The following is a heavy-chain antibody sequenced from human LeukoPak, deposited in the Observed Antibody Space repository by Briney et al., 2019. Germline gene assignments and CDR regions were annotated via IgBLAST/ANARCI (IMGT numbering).Heavy chain of an antibody. J-gene: IGHJ4*02. CDR1: GFTFSSYG. V-gene: IGHV3-30*03. CDR3: ARDLRRIEDYYFDY. CDR2: ISYDGSNK. D-gene: IGHD5/OR15-5a*01. Sequence: SLRLSCAASGFTFSSYGIHWVRQAPGKGLEWVAVISYDGSNKYYADSVKGRFTISRDNSKNKLYLQTNSLRPEDTAVYYCARDLRRIEDYYFDYWGQGTLVTVSS.